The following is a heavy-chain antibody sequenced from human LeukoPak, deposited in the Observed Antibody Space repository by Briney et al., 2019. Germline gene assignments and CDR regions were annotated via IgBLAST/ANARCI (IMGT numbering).Heavy chain of an antibody. J-gene: IGHJ4*02. CDR2: IDSSATTI. V-gene: IGHV3-48*03. CDR1: GFSFSSLA. Sequence: GGSLSLSCVTSGFSFSSLAMNWVRQAPGKGLEWVAHIDSSATTIYYADSVKGRFTISRDNAKKSLYLQMNSLRVEDTAVYYCSTDLTPEDCRDGSCHESDYWGQGTLVTVSS. CDR3: STDLTPEDCRDGSCHESDY. D-gene: IGHD2-15*01.